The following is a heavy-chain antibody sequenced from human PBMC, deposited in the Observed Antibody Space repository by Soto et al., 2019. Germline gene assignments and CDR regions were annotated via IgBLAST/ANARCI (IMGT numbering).Heavy chain of an antibody. J-gene: IGHJ4*02. V-gene: IGHV3-30*18. CDR3: AKGNYYDSSGRPFDY. Sequence: ESWGGVVHPGRSLRLSCAASGFTFSIYVMHWVRQAPGKGLEWVAVISYDGSNKYYADSVKGRFTISRDKSKNTLYLQMNSLRAEDTDVYYCAKGNYYDSSGRPFDYWGQGTLVTVSS. D-gene: IGHD3-22*01. CDR1: GFTFSIYV. CDR2: ISYDGSNK.